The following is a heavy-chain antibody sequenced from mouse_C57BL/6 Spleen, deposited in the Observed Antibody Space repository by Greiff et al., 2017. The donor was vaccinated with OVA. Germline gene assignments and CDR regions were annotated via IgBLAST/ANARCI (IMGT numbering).Heavy chain of an antibody. Sequence: VQLVESGPGLVQPSQSLSITCTVSGFSLTSYGVHWVRQSPGKGLEWLGVIWSGGSTDYNAAFISRLSISKDNSKSQVFFKMNSLQADDTAIYYCARNDYGSSSVYFDYWGQGTTLTVSS. CDR3: ARNDYGSSSVYFDY. CDR2: IWSGGST. J-gene: IGHJ2*01. V-gene: IGHV2-2*01. CDR1: GFSLTSYG. D-gene: IGHD1-1*01.